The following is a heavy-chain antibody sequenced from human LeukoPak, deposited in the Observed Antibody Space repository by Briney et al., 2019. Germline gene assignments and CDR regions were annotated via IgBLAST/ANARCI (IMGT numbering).Heavy chain of an antibody. Sequence: GGSLRPSCAASGFTISTYGMSWVRQAPGKGLEWVSSISGGTTYYADSVKGRFTISRDNSKNTVSLQMNSLRAEDTAVYYCAKSVYHSGHYWGQGTLVTVSS. CDR2: ISGGTT. D-gene: IGHD3-10*01. J-gene: IGHJ4*02. CDR1: GFTISTYG. CDR3: AKSVYHSGHY. V-gene: IGHV3-23*01.